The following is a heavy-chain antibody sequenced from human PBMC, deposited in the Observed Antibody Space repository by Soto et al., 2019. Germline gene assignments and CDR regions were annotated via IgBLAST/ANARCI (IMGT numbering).Heavy chain of an antibody. V-gene: IGHV3-30-3*01. J-gene: IGHJ6*02. CDR2: ISSDGSHQ. Sequence: QVQLVESGGGVVQPGRSLRLSCAASGFTFSTSAIHWVRQAPGKGLEWVAVISSDGSHQYYADSVRGRFTVSRDNSKNTLYLQMNSLRAEDTAVYYCARPYCSSTRCYVYCYAMDVWGQGTTVTVSS. D-gene: IGHD2-2*01. CDR1: GFTFSTSA. CDR3: ARPYCSSTRCYVYCYAMDV.